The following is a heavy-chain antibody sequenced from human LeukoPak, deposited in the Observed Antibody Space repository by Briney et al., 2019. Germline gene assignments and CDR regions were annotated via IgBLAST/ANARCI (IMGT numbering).Heavy chain of an antibody. Sequence: SQTLSLTCSVSGGSIISGDYYWTWIRQPPGKCLGLIGYIYYSGSTYYNPSLKSRVTISVDTSKNQFSLKMSSVTAADTAVYYCARTYDSSGTPLDYWGQGTLVTVSS. CDR2: IYYSGST. J-gene: IGHJ4*02. D-gene: IGHD3-22*01. V-gene: IGHV4-30-4*08. CDR1: GGSIISGDYY. CDR3: ARTYDSSGTPLDY.